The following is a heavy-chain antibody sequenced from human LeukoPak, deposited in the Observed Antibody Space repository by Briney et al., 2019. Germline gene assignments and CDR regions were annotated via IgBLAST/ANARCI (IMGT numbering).Heavy chain of an antibody. J-gene: IGHJ4*02. CDR2: IKEDESAR. CDR3: ARDVGGSLDY. D-gene: IGHD1-26*01. CDR1: GFSFSTYW. Sequence: GGSLRLSCAATGFSFSTYWMAWVRQAPGKGLEWGANIKEDESARHQADSVKGRFTISRDNAQRSVYLQMSRLRGEDTGVYYCARDVGGSLDYWGQGTLVTVSS. V-gene: IGHV3-7*01.